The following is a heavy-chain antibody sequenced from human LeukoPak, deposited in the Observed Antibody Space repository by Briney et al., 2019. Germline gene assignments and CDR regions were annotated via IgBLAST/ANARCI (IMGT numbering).Heavy chain of an antibody. CDR3: AKDRGSGWLDHLVFDY. CDR1: GFTFSSYA. J-gene: IGHJ4*02. V-gene: IGHV3-23*01. D-gene: IGHD6-19*01. Sequence: GGSLRLSCAASGFTFSSYAMSWVRQAPGKGLEWVSAISGSGGSTYYADSVKGRFTISRDNSKNTLYLQMNSLRAEDTAVYYCAKDRGSGWLDHLVFDYWGQGTLVTVSS. CDR2: ISGSGGST.